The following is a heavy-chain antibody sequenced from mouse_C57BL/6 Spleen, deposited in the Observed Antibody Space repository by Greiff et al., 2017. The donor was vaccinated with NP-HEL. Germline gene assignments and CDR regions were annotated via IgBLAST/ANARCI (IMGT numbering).Heavy chain of an antibody. D-gene: IGHD2-10*02. CDR3: VYGYYAMDY. J-gene: IGHJ4*01. CDR2: IYPGDGDT. Sequence: QVQLQQSGPELVKPGASVKISCKASGYAFSSSWMNWVKQRPGKGLEWIGRIYPGDGDTNYNGKFKGKATLTADKSSSTAYMQLSSLTSEDSAVYFCVYGYYAMDYWGQGTSVTVSS. CDR1: GYAFSSSW. V-gene: IGHV1-82*01.